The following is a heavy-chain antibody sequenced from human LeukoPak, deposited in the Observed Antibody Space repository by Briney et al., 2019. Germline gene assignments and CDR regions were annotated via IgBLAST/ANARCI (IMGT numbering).Heavy chain of an antibody. CDR3: AKGPTRGIQLWFDY. CDR2: ISSTGNPR. CDR1: GLTFSDYS. Sequence: GGSLRLSCTASGLTFSDYSMNWVRQAPGKGLEWVSYISSTGNPRHYAESVEGRFTISRDNAKNSLYLQMGSLRAEDMAVYYCAKGPTRGIQLWFDYWGQGTLVTVSS. D-gene: IGHD5-18*01. V-gene: IGHV3-48*01. J-gene: IGHJ4*02.